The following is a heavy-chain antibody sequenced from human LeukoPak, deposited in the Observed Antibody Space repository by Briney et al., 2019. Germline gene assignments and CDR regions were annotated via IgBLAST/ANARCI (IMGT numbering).Heavy chain of an antibody. J-gene: IGHJ4*02. D-gene: IGHD3-10*01. CDR2: IRSKANSYAT. CDR1: GFTFSGSA. CDR3: AKNGHGSGSYYPRTKSYFDY. V-gene: IGHV3-73*01. Sequence: GGSLRLSCAASGFTFSGSAMHWVRQASGKGLEWVGRIRSKANSYATAYAASVKGRFTISRDDSKNTAYLQMNSLRAEDTAVYYCAKNGHGSGSYYPRTKSYFDYWGQGTLVTVSS.